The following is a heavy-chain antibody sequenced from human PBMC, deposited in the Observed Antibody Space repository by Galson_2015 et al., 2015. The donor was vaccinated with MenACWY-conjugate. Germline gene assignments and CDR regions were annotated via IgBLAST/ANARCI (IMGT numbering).Heavy chain of an antibody. Sequence: SLRLSCAASGFTFSSYAMSWVRQAPGKGLEWVPAISGSGGSTYYADSVKGRFTISRDNSKNTRYLQMNSLRAEDPAVDYCARGRITICGGVTPPGGVDYWGQGTLVTDSS. V-gene: IGHV3-23*01. CDR1: GFTFSSYA. CDR2: ISGSGGST. CDR3: ARGRITICGGVTPPGGVDY. J-gene: IGHJ4*02. D-gene: IGHD3-3*01.